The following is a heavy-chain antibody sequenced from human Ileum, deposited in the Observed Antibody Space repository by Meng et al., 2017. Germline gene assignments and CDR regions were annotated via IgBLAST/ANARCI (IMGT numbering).Heavy chain of an antibody. Sequence: QLRLLESGPGLVKPSETPSLTCSVSSGSFTNNNYYWVWIRRPPGKGLEWIGSIYYGGSTYYNPSLKSRVTISVDTSTNQFSLKLISVTAADTAVYYCARRAHYGDPPRWGQGTLVTVSS. CDR2: IYYGGST. D-gene: IGHD4-17*01. CDR1: SGSFTNNNYY. CDR3: ARRAHYGDPPR. V-gene: IGHV4-39*01. J-gene: IGHJ4*02.